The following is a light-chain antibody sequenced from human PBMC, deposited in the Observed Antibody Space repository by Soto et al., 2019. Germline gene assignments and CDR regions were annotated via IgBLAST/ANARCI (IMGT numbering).Light chain of an antibody. Sequence: DIQMTQSPSTLSATVGDRVTITCRASQSISNWLAWYQHKAGKAPKLLIYRASSLQSGVPSRFSGSGSGTEFTLTISSLQPDDFATYYCQQYNDYRTFGQGTKVDIK. CDR2: RAS. V-gene: IGKV1-5*03. CDR1: QSISNW. CDR3: QQYNDYRT. J-gene: IGKJ1*01.